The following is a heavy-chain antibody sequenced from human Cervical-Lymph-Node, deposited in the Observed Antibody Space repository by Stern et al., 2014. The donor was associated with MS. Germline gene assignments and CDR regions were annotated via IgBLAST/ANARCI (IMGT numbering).Heavy chain of an antibody. CDR3: ATDQGDY. Sequence: EDQLVESGGGLIQPGGSLRLSCAASGLTVSATYMNWVRQAPGKGLEWVSVIFSCGNTYYAASVRGRFAISRDHSKNTLYLQMNSLRVEDTAMYYCATDQGDYWGQGALVTVSS. CDR1: GLTVSATY. D-gene: IGHD2-2*01. CDR2: IFSCGNT. J-gene: IGHJ4*02. V-gene: IGHV3-53*01.